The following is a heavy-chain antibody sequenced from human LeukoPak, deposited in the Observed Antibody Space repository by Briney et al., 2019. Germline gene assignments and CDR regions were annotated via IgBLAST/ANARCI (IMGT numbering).Heavy chain of an antibody. D-gene: IGHD6-13*01. Sequence: GRSLRLSCAASGFTFDDYAMHWVRQAPGKGLEWVSGISWNSGSIGYADSVKGRFTISRDNAKNSLYLQMNSLRAEDMALYYCAKDSSSWLEYYFEYWGQGTLVTVSS. CDR1: GFTFDDYA. CDR3: AKDSSSWLEYYFEY. J-gene: IGHJ4*02. CDR2: ISWNSGSI. V-gene: IGHV3-9*03.